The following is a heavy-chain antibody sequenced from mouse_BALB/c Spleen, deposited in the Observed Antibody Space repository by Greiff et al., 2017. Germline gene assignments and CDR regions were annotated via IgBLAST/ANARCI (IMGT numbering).Heavy chain of an antibody. CDR1: GYTFSSYW. J-gene: IGHJ3*01. Sequence: QVQLQQSGAELMKPGASVKISCKATGYTFSSYWIEWVKQRPGHGLEWIGEILPGSGSTNYNEKFKGKATFTADTSSNTAYMQLSSLTSEDSAVYYCANYYGYVSFAYWGQGTLVTVSA. V-gene: IGHV1-9*01. D-gene: IGHD1-2*01. CDR2: ILPGSGST. CDR3: ANYYGYVSFAY.